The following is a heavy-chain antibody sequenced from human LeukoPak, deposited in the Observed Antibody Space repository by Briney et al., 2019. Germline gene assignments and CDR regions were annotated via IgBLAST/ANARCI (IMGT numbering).Heavy chain of an antibody. CDR1: GGSIRDYQ. J-gene: IGHJ4*02. V-gene: IGHV4-4*09. CDR3: ARDHDYYDSSGYYFDY. CDR2: INTNGRT. Sequence: SETLSLTCAVSGGSIRDYQWSWIRQPPGKGLEWIGHINTNGRTDYNPSLRSRLTFSVDTSRDQFSLKLSSVTAADTAVYYCARDHDYYDSSGYYFDYWGQGTLVTVSS. D-gene: IGHD3-22*01.